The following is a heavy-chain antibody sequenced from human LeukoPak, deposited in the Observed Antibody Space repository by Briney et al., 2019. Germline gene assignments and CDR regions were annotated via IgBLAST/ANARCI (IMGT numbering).Heavy chain of an antibody. Sequence: PSETLSLTCTVSGGSISSYYWSWFRQHARKRLEWIGRIYTSGSTNYNPSLQSRVTTSVVTSKNQFSLKLRSVTAADTAVYYVAKGVGYGFWRGYWFWFDPWGQGTLVTVSS. J-gene: IGHJ5*02. CDR3: AKGVGYGFWRGYWFWFDP. D-gene: IGHD3-3*01. CDR2: IYTSGST. CDR1: GGSISSYY. V-gene: IGHV4-4*07.